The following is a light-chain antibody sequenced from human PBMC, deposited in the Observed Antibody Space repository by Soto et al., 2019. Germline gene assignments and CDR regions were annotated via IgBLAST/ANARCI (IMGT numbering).Light chain of an antibody. CDR2: DAS. Sequence: EIELTQSPATLSLFPGERATLSCRASQSVSIYLAWYQQKPGQAPRLLIYDASNRATGIPARFSGSGSGTDFTLTISSLEPEDFAVYYCQQRSNWPPEITFGQGTRLEIK. V-gene: IGKV3-11*01. CDR1: QSVSIY. J-gene: IGKJ5*01. CDR3: QQRSNWPPEIT.